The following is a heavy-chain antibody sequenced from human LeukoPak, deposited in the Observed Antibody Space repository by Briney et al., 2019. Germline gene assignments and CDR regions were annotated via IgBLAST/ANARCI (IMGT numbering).Heavy chain of an antibody. CDR1: GFTFSSYG. D-gene: IGHD3-22*01. CDR2: ISGSGGST. Sequence: PGGSLRLSCATSGFTFSSYGMSWVRQAPGKGLEWVSAISGSGGSTYYADSVKGRFTISRDNSKNTLYLQMNSLRAEDTAVYYCAKDPFAYVDHNYYDSSGFDYWGQGTLVTVSS. CDR3: AKDPFAYVDHNYYDSSGFDY. V-gene: IGHV3-23*01. J-gene: IGHJ4*02.